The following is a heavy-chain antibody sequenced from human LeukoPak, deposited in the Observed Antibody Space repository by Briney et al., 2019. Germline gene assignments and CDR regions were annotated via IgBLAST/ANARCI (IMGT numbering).Heavy chain of an antibody. D-gene: IGHD5-12*01. CDR1: GYTLTELS. CDR2: FDPEDGKT. Sequence: ASVKVSCKASGYTLTELSIHWVRQAPGKGLEWMGGFDPEDGKTIYAQNFQGRVTMTEDKSTDTAYMEVSSLGSEDTAVYYCETGPTRGHFDIWGQGTMVTVSS. V-gene: IGHV1-24*01. J-gene: IGHJ3*02. CDR3: ETGPTRGHFDI.